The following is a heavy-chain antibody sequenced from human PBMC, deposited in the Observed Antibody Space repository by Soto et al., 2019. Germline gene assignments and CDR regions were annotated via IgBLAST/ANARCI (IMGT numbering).Heavy chain of an antibody. J-gene: IGHJ4*02. CDR1: GFTFSGYA. Sequence: HPGGSLRLSCAASGFTFSGYAMSWVRQAPGKGLEWVSAISDTGSGTYGTYHADSVKGRFTISRDNSKDTLYMQMSSLTADDTAKYYCAKGSLSRRPYYFDCWGQGALVTVSS. CDR3: AKGSLSRRPYYFDC. CDR2: ISDTGSGTYGT. V-gene: IGHV3-23*01. D-gene: IGHD2-2*01.